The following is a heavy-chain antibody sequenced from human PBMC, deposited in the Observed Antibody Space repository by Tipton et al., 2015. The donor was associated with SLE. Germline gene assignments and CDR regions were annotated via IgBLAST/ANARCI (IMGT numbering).Heavy chain of an antibody. CDR2: INHSGST. D-gene: IGHD6-13*01. Sequence: TLSLTCAVYGGSFSGYYWSWIRQPPGKGLEWIGEINHSGSTNYNPSLKSRVTISVDTSKNQFSLKLSSVTAADTAVYYCARALGQQLFDYWGQGTLVTVSS. V-gene: IGHV4-34*01. CDR1: GGSFSGYY. J-gene: IGHJ4*02. CDR3: ARALGQQLFDY.